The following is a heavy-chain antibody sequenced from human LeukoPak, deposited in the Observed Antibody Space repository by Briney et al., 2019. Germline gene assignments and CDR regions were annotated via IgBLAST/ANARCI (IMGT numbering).Heavy chain of an antibody. CDR2: IYYSGST. V-gene: IGHV4-59*12. CDR3: ARDSPDILTGYYTLDY. CDR1: GGSISSYY. D-gene: IGHD3-9*01. J-gene: IGHJ4*02. Sequence: SETLSLTCTVSGGSISSYYWSWIRQPPGKGLEWIGFIYYSGSTNYNPSLKSRVTISVDTSKNQFSLKLSSVTAADTAVYYCARDSPDILTGYYTLDYWGQGTLVTVSS.